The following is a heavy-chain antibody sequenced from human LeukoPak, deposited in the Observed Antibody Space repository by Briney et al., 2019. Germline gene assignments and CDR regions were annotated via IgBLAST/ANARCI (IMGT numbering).Heavy chain of an antibody. CDR1: GGSISNSY. V-gene: IGHV4-4*07. Sequence: KPSETLSLTCTVSGGSISNSYWSWIRQPAGKGLKWIVRIYASGNTNYTPSLKSRVAMSVDTSKNQFSLKLNSVTAADTAVYFCARDVYSSASWFDPWGQGTLVTVSS. D-gene: IGHD6-25*01. CDR2: IYASGNT. J-gene: IGHJ5*02. CDR3: ARDVYSSASWFDP.